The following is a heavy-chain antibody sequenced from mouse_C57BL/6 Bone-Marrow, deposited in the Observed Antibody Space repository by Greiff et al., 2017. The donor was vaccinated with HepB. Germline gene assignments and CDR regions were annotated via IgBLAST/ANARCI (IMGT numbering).Heavy chain of an antibody. CDR1: GFSFNTYA. D-gene: IGHD2-4*01. V-gene: IGHV10-1*01. CDR2: IRCKSNNYET. J-gene: IGHJ4*01. Sequence: EVHLVESGGGLVQPKGSLKLSCAASGFSFNTYAMNWVRQALGKGLEWVARIRCKSNNYETYYSDSVKARFNISIDDSESMLYLKMNNLKTKDTAMYYCPWDLDYDDEDAMDYWGQGTSVTVSS. CDR3: PWDLDYDDEDAMDY.